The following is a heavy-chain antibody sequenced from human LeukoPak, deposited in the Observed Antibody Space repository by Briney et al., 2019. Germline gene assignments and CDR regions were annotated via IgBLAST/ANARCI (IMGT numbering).Heavy chain of an antibody. D-gene: IGHD1-26*01. CDR1: GYTFTSYD. Sequence: ASVKVSCKASGYTFTSYDINWVRQATGQGLEWMGWMNPNSGNTGYAQKFQGRVTMTRNTSISTAYMELSSLRSEDTAVYYCAREMGIVGATDYWGQGTLVTVSS. CDR2: MNPNSGNT. J-gene: IGHJ4*02. V-gene: IGHV1-8*01. CDR3: AREMGIVGATDY.